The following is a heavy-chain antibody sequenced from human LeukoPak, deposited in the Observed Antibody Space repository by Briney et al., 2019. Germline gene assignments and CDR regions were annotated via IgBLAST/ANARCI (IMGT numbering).Heavy chain of an antibody. Sequence: QPGGSLRLSCAASGFTFSSYAMSWVRQAPGKGLEWVSAISGSGGSTYYADSVKGRFTISRDNSKNTLYLQMNSLRAEDTAVYYCAKEPGIAAAGPEGWFDPWGQGTLVTVSS. CDR1: GFTFSSYA. D-gene: IGHD6-13*01. CDR3: AKEPGIAAAGPEGWFDP. CDR2: ISGSGGST. V-gene: IGHV3-23*01. J-gene: IGHJ5*02.